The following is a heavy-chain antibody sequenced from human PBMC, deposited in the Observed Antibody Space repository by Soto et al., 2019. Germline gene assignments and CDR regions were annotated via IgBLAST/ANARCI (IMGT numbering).Heavy chain of an antibody. CDR3: AREPLT. Sequence: QVQLQESGPGLVKPSQTLSLTCTVSGGSISSGGYYWNWIRQHPGKGLEWIGYIYYSGSTYYNPSPQSRVTNSVDTSKNHSSLKLNSVTAAATAVYSCAREPLTWGQGTLVTVSS. CDR1: GGSISSGGYY. CDR2: IYYSGST. J-gene: IGHJ4*02. V-gene: IGHV4-31*03.